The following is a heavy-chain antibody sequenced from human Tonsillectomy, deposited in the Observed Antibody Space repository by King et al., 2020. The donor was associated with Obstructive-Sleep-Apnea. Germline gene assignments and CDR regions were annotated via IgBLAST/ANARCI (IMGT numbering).Heavy chain of an antibody. CDR3: AKDPLGYYGSGSYLGYGMDV. J-gene: IGHJ6*02. CDR1: GFTFSSYG. D-gene: IGHD3-10*01. CDR2: IRYDGSNK. V-gene: IGHV3-30*02. Sequence: VQLVESGGGVVQPGGSLRLSCAASGFTFSSYGMHWVRQAPGKGLEWVAFIRYDGSNKYYADSVKGRFTISRDNSKNTLYLQMNSLRAEDTAVYYCAKDPLGYYGSGSYLGYGMDVWGQGTTVTVSS.